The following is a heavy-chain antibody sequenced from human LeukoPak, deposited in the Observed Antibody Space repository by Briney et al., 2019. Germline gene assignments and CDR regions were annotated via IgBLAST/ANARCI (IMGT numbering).Heavy chain of an antibody. D-gene: IGHD4-17*01. V-gene: IGHV1-46*01. CDR1: GYTFTSYY. Sequence: ASVKVFCKASGYTFTSYYMHWVRQAPGQGLEWMGIINPSGGSTSYAQKFQGRVTMTRDTSTSTVYMELSSLRSEDTAVYYCARGGVGGETTVTPQGDYWGQGTLVTVSS. CDR2: INPSGGST. CDR3: ARGGVGGETTVTPQGDY. J-gene: IGHJ4*02.